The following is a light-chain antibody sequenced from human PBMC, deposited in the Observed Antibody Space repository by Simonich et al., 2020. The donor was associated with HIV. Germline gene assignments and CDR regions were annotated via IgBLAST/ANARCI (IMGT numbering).Light chain of an antibody. CDR1: QSVLYRSSNKNY. Sequence: DIVMTQSPDSLAVSLGERATINCRSSQSVLYRSSNKNYLAWYQQKPGQPPKLLIYWASTRESGVPDRFSGSGSGTDFTLTISSLQAEDVAVYYCQQYYDTPWTFGQGTKLEI. CDR3: QQYYDTPWT. J-gene: IGKJ1*01. CDR2: WAS. V-gene: IGKV4-1*01.